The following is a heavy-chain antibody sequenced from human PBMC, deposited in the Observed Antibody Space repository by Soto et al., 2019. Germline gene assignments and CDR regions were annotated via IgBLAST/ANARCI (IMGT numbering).Heavy chain of an antibody. V-gene: IGHV2-5*02. CDR2: IYWDNDK. CDR3: AHTTSQFGS. CDR1: GFSLSTSGVG. J-gene: IGHJ4*02. Sequence: QITLKESGPTLVKPTQTLTLTCTFSGFSLSTSGVGVGWIRQPPGKALEWLALIYWDNDKRYSPSLKSRLTIPKDRSKNQVVLTTPTMNPVDRTTYYSAHTTSQFGSSGQGTPVTVSS.